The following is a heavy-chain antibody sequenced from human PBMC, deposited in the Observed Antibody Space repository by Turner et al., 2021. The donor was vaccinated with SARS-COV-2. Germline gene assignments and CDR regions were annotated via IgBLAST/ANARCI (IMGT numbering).Heavy chain of an antibody. D-gene: IGHD2-2*01. CDR3: ARERLIYCGTSCEGWFDP. CDR1: GFTFSSYS. V-gene: IGHV3-21*01. J-gene: IGHJ5*02. Sequence: DVLLVESGGGLVKPGGSLRLSCAASGFTFSSYSMNWVRQSPGKGLEWVPSISSSSNDIHYADSVKGRFTISRDNAKNSLYLQMSSLRPEYTAVYYCARERLIYCGTSCEGWFDPWCQGTLVTVS. CDR2: ISSSSNDI.